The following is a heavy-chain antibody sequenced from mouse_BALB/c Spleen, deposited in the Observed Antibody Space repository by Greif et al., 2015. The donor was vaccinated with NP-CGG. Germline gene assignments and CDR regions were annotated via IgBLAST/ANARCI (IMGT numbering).Heavy chain of an antibody. J-gene: IGHJ2*01. Sequence: QVQLQQSGAELVKPGASVKLSCKASGYTFTSYWMHWVKQRPGQGLEWIGEIDPSDSYTNYNQKFKGKATLTVDKSSSTAYMQLSSLTSEDSAVYYCASRGLWLRRDYFDYWGQGTTLTVSS. D-gene: IGHD2-2*01. CDR1: GYTFTSYW. V-gene: IGHV1-69*02. CDR2: IDPSDSYT. CDR3: ASRGLWLRRDYFDY.